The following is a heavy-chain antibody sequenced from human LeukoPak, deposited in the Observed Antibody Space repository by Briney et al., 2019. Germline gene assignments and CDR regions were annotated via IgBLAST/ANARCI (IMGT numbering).Heavy chain of an antibody. J-gene: IGHJ6*02. CDR1: GFTFTSSA. D-gene: IGHD3-9*01. Sequence: SVKVSCKASGFTFTSSAVQWVRQARGQRLEWIGWIVVGSGNTNYAQKFQERVTITRDMSTSTAYMELSSLRSEDTAVYYCAAGTLNYDILAGYYLEYYYYGMDVWGQGTTVTVSS. CDR2: IVVGSGNT. CDR3: AAGTLNYDILAGYYLEYYYYGMDV. V-gene: IGHV1-58*01.